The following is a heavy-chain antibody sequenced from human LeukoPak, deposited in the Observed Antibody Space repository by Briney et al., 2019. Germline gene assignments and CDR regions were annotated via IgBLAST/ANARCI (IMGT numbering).Heavy chain of an antibody. Sequence: PSETLSLTCAVYGGSFSGYYWSWIRQPPGKGLEWIGEINHSGSTNYNPSLKSRVTISVDTSKNQFSLKLSSVTAADTAVYYCARGRGRLPQRGIAFDIWGQGTMVTVSS. CDR2: INHSGST. CDR3: ARGRGRLPQRGIAFDI. D-gene: IGHD5-18*01. CDR1: GGSFSGYY. V-gene: IGHV4-34*01. J-gene: IGHJ3*02.